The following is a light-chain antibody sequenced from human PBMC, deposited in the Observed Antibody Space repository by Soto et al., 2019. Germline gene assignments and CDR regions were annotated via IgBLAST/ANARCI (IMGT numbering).Light chain of an antibody. Sequence: EIVLTQSPGTLSLSPGERATLSCRASQSVSNNYLAWYKQKPDQAHSLLICGASNRATGIPDRFSGSGSGTDFTLPISRLEPEDFAVYYCQQYGSSGTFGQGTKVDI. CDR2: GAS. V-gene: IGKV3-20*01. CDR1: QSVSNNY. CDR3: QQYGSSGT. J-gene: IGKJ1*01.